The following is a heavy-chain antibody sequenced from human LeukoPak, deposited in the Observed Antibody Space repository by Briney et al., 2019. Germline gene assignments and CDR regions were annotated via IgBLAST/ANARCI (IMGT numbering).Heavy chain of an antibody. D-gene: IGHD3-22*01. CDR2: ISSSSSYI. CDR1: GFTFSSYS. CDR3: ARPREYYDSSGFDY. Sequence: GGSLRLSCAASGFTFSSYSMNWVRQAPGKGLEWVSSISSSSSYIYYADSVKGRFTISRDNAKNSLYLQMNSLRAEDTAVYYCARPREYYDSSGFDYWGQGTLATVSS. J-gene: IGHJ4*02. V-gene: IGHV3-21*01.